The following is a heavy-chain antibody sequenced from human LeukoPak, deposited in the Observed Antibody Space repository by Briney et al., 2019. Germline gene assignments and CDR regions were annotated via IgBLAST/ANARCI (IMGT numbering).Heavy chain of an antibody. V-gene: IGHV3-21*01. J-gene: IGHJ6*04. CDR1: GFTFSSYS. CDR2: ISTSSSYI. D-gene: IGHD3-10*02. CDR3: AELGITMIGGV. Sequence: PGGSLRLSCAGSGFTFSSYSMNWVRQAPGKGLEWVSSISTSSSYIYYADSLKGRFTISRDNARNSLYLQMNSLRAEDTAVYYCAELGITMIGGVWGKGTTVTISS.